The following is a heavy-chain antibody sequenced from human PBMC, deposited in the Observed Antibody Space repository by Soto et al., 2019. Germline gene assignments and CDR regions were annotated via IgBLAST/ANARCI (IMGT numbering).Heavy chain of an antibody. J-gene: IGHJ4*02. CDR1: GFTFSSYS. CDR2: ISSSSSYI. V-gene: IGHV3-21*01. D-gene: IGHD3-10*01. Sequence: PGGSLRLSCAASGFTFSSYSMNWVRQAPGKGLEWVSSISSSSSYIYYADSVKGRITISRDNAKNSLYLQMNSLRAEDTAVYYCARGSRSGDGCFDYWGQGTLVTVSS. CDR3: ARGSRSGDGCFDY.